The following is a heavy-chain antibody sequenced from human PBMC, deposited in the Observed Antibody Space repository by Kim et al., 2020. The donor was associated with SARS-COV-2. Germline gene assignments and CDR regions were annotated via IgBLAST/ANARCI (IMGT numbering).Heavy chain of an antibody. CDR2: ISYDGSNK. CDR3: AKCIGCSGGSCYSGYYYYYGMDV. V-gene: IGHV3-30*18. J-gene: IGHJ6*02. CDR1: GFTFSSYG. Sequence: GGSLRLSCAASGFTFSSYGMHWVRQAPGKGLEWVAVISYDGSNKYYADSVKGRFTISRDNSKNTLYLQMNSLRAEDTAVYYCAKCIGCSGGSCYSGYYYYYGMDVWGQGTTVTVSS. D-gene: IGHD2-15*01.